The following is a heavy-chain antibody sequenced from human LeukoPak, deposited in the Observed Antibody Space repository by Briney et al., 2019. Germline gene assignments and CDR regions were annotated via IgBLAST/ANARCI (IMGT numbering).Heavy chain of an antibody. CDR3: AKTSALLWFGELLSYASDI. J-gene: IGHJ3*02. CDR2: ISGSGGST. V-gene: IGHV3-23*01. CDR1: GFTFSSYA. D-gene: IGHD3-10*01. Sequence: PGGSLRLSCAASGFTFSSYAMSWVRQAPGKGLEWVSAISGSGGSTYYADSVKGRFTISRDNSKNTLYLQMNSLRAEDTAVYYCAKTSALLWFGELLSYASDIWGQGTMVTVSS.